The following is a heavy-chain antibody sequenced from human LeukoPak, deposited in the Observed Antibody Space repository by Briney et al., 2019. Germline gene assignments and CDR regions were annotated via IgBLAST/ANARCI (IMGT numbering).Heavy chain of an antibody. CDR3: ARDGGSGWPLDY. D-gene: IGHD6-19*01. V-gene: IGHV3-48*03. CDR2: ISSSGSTI. CDR1: GFTFSSYE. J-gene: IGHJ4*02. Sequence: GGSLRLSCAASGFTFSSYEMNWVRQAPGKGLEWVSYISSSGSTIRYADSVKGRFTISRDNAKNSLYLQMDSLRAEDTAVYYCARDGGSGWPLDYWGQGTLVTVSS.